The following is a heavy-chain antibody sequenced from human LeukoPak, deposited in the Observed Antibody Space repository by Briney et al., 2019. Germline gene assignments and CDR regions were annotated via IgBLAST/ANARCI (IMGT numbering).Heavy chain of an antibody. Sequence: GGSLRLSCAGSGFIFSTYAMTWVRQAPGKGLEWVSGISGSGDTTYYADSVKGRFTISRDNSKNTLYLQMSSLRAEDTAVYYCATRVEVPAAPDPISEGYYYGMDVWGQGTTVTVSS. J-gene: IGHJ6*02. CDR1: GFIFSTYA. CDR3: ATRVEVPAAPDPISEGYYYGMDV. D-gene: IGHD2-2*01. CDR2: ISGSGDTT. V-gene: IGHV3-23*01.